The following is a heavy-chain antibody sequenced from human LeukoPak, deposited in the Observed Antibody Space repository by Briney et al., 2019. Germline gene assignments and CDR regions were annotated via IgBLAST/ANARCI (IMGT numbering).Heavy chain of an antibody. V-gene: IGHV4-38-2*02. Sequence: SETLSLTCAVSGYSISSGYYWGWIRQPPGKGLEWIGSIYYSGRTYYNASLKSRVTISVDTSKNQFSLKLSSVTAADTAVYYCARDSPHYYDSSGKPTVDYWGHGTLVTVSS. CDR2: IYYSGRT. CDR1: GYSISSGYY. CDR3: ARDSPHYYDSSGKPTVDY. J-gene: IGHJ4*01. D-gene: IGHD3-22*01.